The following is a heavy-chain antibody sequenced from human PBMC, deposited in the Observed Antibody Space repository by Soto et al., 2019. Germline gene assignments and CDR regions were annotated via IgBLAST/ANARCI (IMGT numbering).Heavy chain of an antibody. V-gene: IGHV3-23*01. Sequence: EVQLLESGGGLVQPGGSLRLSCAASGFTFSSYAMSWVRQAPGQGLEWVSAISGSGGSTNYADSVKGRFTISRDNSKNTLDRQRNSLRAEDTAVYYGAKERETVRQWLGVDYWGQGTLVTVSS. CDR3: AKERETVRQWLGVDY. D-gene: IGHD3-22*01. J-gene: IGHJ4*02. CDR1: GFTFSSYA. CDR2: ISGSGGST.